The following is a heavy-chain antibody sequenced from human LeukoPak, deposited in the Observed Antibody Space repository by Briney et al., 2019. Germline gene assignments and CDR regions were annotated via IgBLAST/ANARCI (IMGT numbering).Heavy chain of an antibody. J-gene: IGHJ4*02. CDR2: ISGSGGST. CDR1: GFTFNIYA. Sequence: GGSLRLSCAASGFTFNIYAMTWVRQAPGKGLEWVASISGSGGSTYYADSVKGRFTISRDTSKNTLYLQMNGLRAEDTAVYYCAKAATYYDFLYWDYWGQGTLVTVSS. CDR3: AKAATYYDFLYWDY. D-gene: IGHD3-3*01. V-gene: IGHV3-23*01.